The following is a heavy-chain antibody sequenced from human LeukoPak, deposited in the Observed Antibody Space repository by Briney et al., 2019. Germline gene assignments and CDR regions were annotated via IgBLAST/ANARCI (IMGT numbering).Heavy chain of an antibody. CDR1: GFTFSTFA. CDR2: ISGSGGNT. V-gene: IGHV3-23*01. CDR3: AKDRGY. J-gene: IGHJ4*02. Sequence: GGSLRLSCAASGFTFSTFAMTWVRQAPGKGLEWVSAISGSGGNTSYADSVKGRFTISRDNSKNTLYLQMNSLRAEDTAIYYCAKDRGYWGQGTLVTVSS.